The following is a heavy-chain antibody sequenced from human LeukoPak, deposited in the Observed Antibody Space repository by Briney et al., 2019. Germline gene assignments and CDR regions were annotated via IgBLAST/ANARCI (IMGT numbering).Heavy chain of an antibody. Sequence: ASVKVSCKASGYTFTGYYMHWVRQAPGQGLEWMGWINPNSGGTNYAQKFQGRVTMTRDTSISTAYMELSRLRSDDAAVYYCARGVVAATFYYYMDVWGKGTTVTVSS. CDR2: INPNSGGT. V-gene: IGHV1-2*02. D-gene: IGHD2-15*01. CDR1: GYTFTGYY. CDR3: ARGVVAATFYYYMDV. J-gene: IGHJ6*03.